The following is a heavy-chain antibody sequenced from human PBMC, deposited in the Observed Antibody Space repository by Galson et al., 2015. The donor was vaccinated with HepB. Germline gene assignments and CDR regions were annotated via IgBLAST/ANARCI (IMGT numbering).Heavy chain of an antibody. V-gene: IGHV3-23*01. CDR1: GFTVSSNY. Sequence: SLRLSCAASGFTVSSNYMSWVRQAPGKGLERVSVISGSGGSTYYADSVKGRFTISRDNSKNTLYLQMNSLRAEDTAVYYCARDNLVRGQKGFDPWGQGTLLTVSS. J-gene: IGHJ5*02. D-gene: IGHD3-10*01. CDR2: ISGSGGST. CDR3: ARDNLVRGQKGFDP.